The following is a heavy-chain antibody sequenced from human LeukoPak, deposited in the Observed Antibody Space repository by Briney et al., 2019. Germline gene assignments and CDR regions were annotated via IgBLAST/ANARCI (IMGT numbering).Heavy chain of an antibody. J-gene: IGHJ4*02. CDR3: AREGITMVRGLTTAGLY. CDR1: GYTFTGYY. V-gene: IGHV1-2*02. Sequence: ASVKVSCKASGYTFTGYYMHWVRQAPGHGLEWMGWIDPNSGGTNYAQKFQGRVTMTRDTSISTAYMELSRLRSDDTAVYYCAREGITMVRGLTTAGLYWGQGTLVTVSS. D-gene: IGHD3-10*01. CDR2: IDPNSGGT.